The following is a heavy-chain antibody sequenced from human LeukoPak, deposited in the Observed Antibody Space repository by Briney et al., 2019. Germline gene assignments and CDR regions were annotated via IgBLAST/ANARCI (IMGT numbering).Heavy chain of an antibody. CDR1: GDSIGNHY. D-gene: IGHD6-13*01. CDR3: ARKILNGIAAADIYFDL. Sequence: SETLSLTCSVSGDSIGNHYWSWIRQPPGKGLEWIGHIDHSGSTNRHPSLRSRVTISVDTFKNQFSLKLNSVTAADTAVYYCARKILNGIAAADIYFDLWGRGTPVTVSS. V-gene: IGHV4-59*11. J-gene: IGHJ2*01. CDR2: IDHSGST.